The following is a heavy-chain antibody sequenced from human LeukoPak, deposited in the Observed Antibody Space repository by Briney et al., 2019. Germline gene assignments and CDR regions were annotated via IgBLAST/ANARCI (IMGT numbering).Heavy chain of an antibody. Sequence: GASVKVSCKASGYTFTGYYMHWVRQAPGQGLEWMGWINPNSGGTNYAQKFQGRVTITADESTSTAYMELSSLRSEDTAVYYCARDTRREGPGWFDPWGQGTLVTVSS. J-gene: IGHJ5*02. CDR2: INPNSGGT. CDR1: GYTFTGYY. V-gene: IGHV1-2*02. CDR3: ARDTRREGPGWFDP.